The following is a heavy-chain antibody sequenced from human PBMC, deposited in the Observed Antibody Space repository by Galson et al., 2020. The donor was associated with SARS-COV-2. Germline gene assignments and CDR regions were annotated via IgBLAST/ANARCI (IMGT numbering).Heavy chain of an antibody. CDR3: ARDAGGMDV. J-gene: IGHJ6*02. V-gene: IGHV2-70*01. Sequence: SGPTLVKPTQTLTQTYTFPGLSLSPSGMCMSWIRQPPGKALEWLALIDGDDDKYYSTTLKTRLTISKDTSKNQVVLTMTNMDPVNTATYYCARDAGGMDVWGQGTTVTVSS. CDR1: GLSLSPSGMC. CDR2: IDGDDDK.